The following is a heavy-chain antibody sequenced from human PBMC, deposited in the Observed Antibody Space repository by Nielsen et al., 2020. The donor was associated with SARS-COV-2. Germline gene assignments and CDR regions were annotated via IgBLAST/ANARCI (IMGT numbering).Heavy chain of an antibody. Sequence: GGSLRLSCAASGFTFSTYGMHWVRQAPGKGLEWVAAISYDGSNKYYVDSVKGRFTISRDNSKNTLYLQMSSLREADTAVYYCAKDWTAIVVVPSGGVDYWGQGTLVTVSS. CDR3: AKDWTAIVVVPSGGVDY. V-gene: IGHV3-30*18. D-gene: IGHD2-15*01. CDR2: ISYDGSNK. J-gene: IGHJ4*02. CDR1: GFTFSTYG.